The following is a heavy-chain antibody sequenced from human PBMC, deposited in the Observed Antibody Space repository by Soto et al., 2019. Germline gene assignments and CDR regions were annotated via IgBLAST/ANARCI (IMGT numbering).Heavy chain of an antibody. J-gene: IGHJ6*02. D-gene: IGHD2-2*01. Sequence: QVQLVQSGAEVKKPGSSVKVSCKASGCTFSSYDISWVRQAPGQGLEWMGGMITIFGTANYAQKFQGRVTITADESTSTAYMELSSLRSEDTAVYYCAGHHPAHYYDGMDVWGQGTTVTVSS. V-gene: IGHV1-69*12. CDR2: MITIFGTA. CDR3: AGHHPAHYYDGMDV. CDR1: GCTFSSYD.